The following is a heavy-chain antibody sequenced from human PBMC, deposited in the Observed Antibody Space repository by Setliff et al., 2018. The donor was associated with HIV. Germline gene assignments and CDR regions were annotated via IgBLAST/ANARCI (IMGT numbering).Heavy chain of an antibody. CDR2: IASASSYI. V-gene: IGHV3-21*05. J-gene: IGHJ4*02. Sequence: GGSLRLSCAASGFTLSDYEMNWVRQAPGKGPEWISFIASASSYIHFADSVKGRFTISRDNAKNSQYLLMSDLRAEDTAVYYCAAVFTGEPGRSLDYWGQGTPVTVSS. D-gene: IGHD1-26*01. CDR1: GFTLSDYE. CDR3: AAVFTGEPGRSLDY.